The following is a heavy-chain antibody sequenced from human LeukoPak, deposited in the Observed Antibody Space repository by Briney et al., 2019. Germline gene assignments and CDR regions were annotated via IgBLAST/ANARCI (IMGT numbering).Heavy chain of an antibody. J-gene: IGHJ5*02. CDR3: ARDSRRDGYNA. Sequence: ASVKVSCKASGYTFTSYYMHWVRQAPGQGLEWMGGIIPIFGTANYAQKFQGRVTITADESTSTAYMELSSLRSEDTAVYYCARDSRRDGYNAWGQGTLVTVSS. V-gene: IGHV1-69*13. CDR1: GYTFTSYY. D-gene: IGHD5-24*01. CDR2: IIPIFGTA.